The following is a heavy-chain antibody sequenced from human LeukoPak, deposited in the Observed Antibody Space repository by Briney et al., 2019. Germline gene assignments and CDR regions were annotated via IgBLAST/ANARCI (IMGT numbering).Heavy chain of an antibody. D-gene: IGHD6-13*01. CDR2: IYTSGTT. J-gene: IGHJ4*02. CDR3: ARDYSSSSWYYFDY. V-gene: IGHV4-61*02. CDR1: GGSVRRGNYY. Sequence: SETLSLTCTVSGGSVRRGNYYWTWIRQPAGSGLEWIGRIYTSGTTDYNPSLRTRVTISVDASRNQFSLNLSSVTAADTAVYYCARDYSSSSWYYFDYWGQGTLVTVSS.